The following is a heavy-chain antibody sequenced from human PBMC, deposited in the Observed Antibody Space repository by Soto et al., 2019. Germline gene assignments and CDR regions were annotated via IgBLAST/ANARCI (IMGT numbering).Heavy chain of an antibody. J-gene: IGHJ4*02. D-gene: IGHD6-13*01. CDR1: GYTFTSFY. CDR2: INPSGGST. Sequence: QVQLVQSGAEVKKPGASVKVSCKASGYTFTSFYIHWVRQAPGQGLEWMGIINPSGGSTSYAQKFQGRVNMTRDTSTITVYMDLSRLRSEDTAVYYCARDSIIIAATGPGDYWGQGTLVTVSS. V-gene: IGHV1-46*01. CDR3: ARDSIIIAATGPGDY.